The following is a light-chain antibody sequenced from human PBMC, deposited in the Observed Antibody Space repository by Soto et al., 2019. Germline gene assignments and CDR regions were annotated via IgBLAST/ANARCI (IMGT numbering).Light chain of an antibody. J-gene: IGKJ1*01. Sequence: DIQMTQSPSTLSASLVDRVTITCRASQSISSWLAWYQQKPGKAPKLMIYDASSLESGVPSRFSGSGSGTEFTLTSSSLQPDDFATDYCQQYNSYWTFGQGTKVDIK. CDR1: QSISSW. CDR2: DAS. CDR3: QQYNSYWT. V-gene: IGKV1-5*01.